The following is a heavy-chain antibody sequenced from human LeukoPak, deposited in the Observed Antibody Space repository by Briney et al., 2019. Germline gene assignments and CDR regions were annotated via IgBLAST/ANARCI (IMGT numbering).Heavy chain of an antibody. J-gene: IGHJ6*03. CDR2: IYASGST. D-gene: IGHD2-8*01. CDR1: GDSMSDSY. CDR3: ARDIRSHNGPGGYYYYYMDV. Sequence: PSETLSLTCTVSGDSMSDSYWSWIRQPAGKGLEWIGRIYASGSTNYNPSLKSRVTLSVDTSSNQFSLTLGSVTAADTAVYHCARDIRSHNGPGGYYYYYMDVWGKGTTVTVSS. V-gene: IGHV4-4*07.